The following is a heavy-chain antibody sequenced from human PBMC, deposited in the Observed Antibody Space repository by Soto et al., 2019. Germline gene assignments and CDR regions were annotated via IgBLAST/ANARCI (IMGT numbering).Heavy chain of an antibody. Sequence: GGSLRLSCAASGFTFSSYSMNWVRHAPGKGLEWVSSISSSSSYIYYADSVKGRFTISRDNAKNSLYLQMNSLRAEDTAVYYCARDLGVLIIPSSKGFDYWGQGTLVTVCS. CDR2: ISSSSSYI. CDR3: ARDLGVLIIPSSKGFDY. V-gene: IGHV3-21*01. D-gene: IGHD3-3*01. J-gene: IGHJ4*02. CDR1: GFTFSSYS.